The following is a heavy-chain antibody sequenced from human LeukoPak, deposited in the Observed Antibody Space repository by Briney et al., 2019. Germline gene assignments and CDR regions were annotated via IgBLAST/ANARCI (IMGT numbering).Heavy chain of an antibody. Sequence: GSLRLSCAASGFTFSSYSMNWVRQAPGKGLEWVSSISSSSSYIYYADSVKGRFTISRDNAKNSLYLQMNSLRAEDTAVYYCAREDRSLGGMDVWGQGTTVTVSS. CDR3: AREDRSLGGMDV. J-gene: IGHJ6*02. V-gene: IGHV3-21*01. CDR2: ISSSSSYI. CDR1: GFTFSSYS.